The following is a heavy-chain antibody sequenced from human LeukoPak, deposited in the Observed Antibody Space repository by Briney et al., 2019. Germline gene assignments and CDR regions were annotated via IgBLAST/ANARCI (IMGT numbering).Heavy chain of an antibody. CDR3: AREEATMVRGVIYY. CDR1: GGSISSGDYY. V-gene: IGHV4-30-4*01. D-gene: IGHD3-10*01. CDR2: IYYSGST. J-gene: IGHJ4*02. Sequence: SQTLSLTCTVSGGSISSGDYYWSWIRQPPGTGLEWIGYIYYSGSTYYNPSLKSRVTISVDTSKNQFSLKLSSVTAADTAVYYCAREEATMVRGVIYYWGQGTLVTVSS.